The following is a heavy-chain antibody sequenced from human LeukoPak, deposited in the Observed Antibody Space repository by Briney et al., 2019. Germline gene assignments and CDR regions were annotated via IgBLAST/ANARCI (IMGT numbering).Heavy chain of an antibody. V-gene: IGHV1-2*04. D-gene: IGHD6-13*01. CDR1: GYTFTGYY. CDR2: INPNSGGT. J-gene: IGHJ6*02. CDR3: AREYLSSSWYMDDYCYGMDV. Sequence: ASVKVSCKASGYTFTGYYMHWVRQAPGQGLEWMGWINPNSGGTNYAQKFQGWVTMTRDTSISTAYMELSRLRSDDTAVYYCAREYLSSSWYMDDYCYGMDVWGQGTTVTVSS.